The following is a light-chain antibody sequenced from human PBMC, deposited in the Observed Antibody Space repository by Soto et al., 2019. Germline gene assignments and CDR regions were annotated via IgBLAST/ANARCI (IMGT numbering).Light chain of an antibody. CDR2: VAS. CDR3: QQYGSSPLT. V-gene: IGKV3-20*01. J-gene: IGKJ4*01. CDR1: QSVDRNY. Sequence: EIVLTQSPVALSLSPGERATLSCRASQSVDRNYLAWYQQKPGQAPRLLIYVASNRATGIPDRFSGSGSGTDFTLTISRLEPEDFAVYYCQQYGSSPLTFGGGTKV.